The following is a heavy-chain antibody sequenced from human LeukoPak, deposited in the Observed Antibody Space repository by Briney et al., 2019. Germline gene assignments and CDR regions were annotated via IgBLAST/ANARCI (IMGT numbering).Heavy chain of an antibody. CDR2: IIPIFGTA. CDR1: GGTFSSYA. CDR3: AMFLIAAADTGAFDI. D-gene: IGHD6-13*01. Sequence: ASVKASCKASGGTFSSYAISWVRQAPGQGLEWMGGIIPIFGTANYAQKFQGRVTITADESTSTAYMELSSLRSEDTAVYYCAMFLIAAADTGAFDIWGQGTMVTVSS. J-gene: IGHJ3*02. V-gene: IGHV1-69*13.